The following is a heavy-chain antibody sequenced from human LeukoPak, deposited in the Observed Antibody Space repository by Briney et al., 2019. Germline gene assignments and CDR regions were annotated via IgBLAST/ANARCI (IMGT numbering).Heavy chain of an antibody. CDR2: LYHPDST. V-gene: IGHV4-38-2*01. CDR3: ARQYDSYFYYYLDL. CDR1: GYPINNAYY. J-gene: IGHJ6*03. D-gene: IGHD2-2*01. Sequence: PSETLSLTCGVSGYPINNAYYWVWIRQPPGKGLEWIGSLYHPDSTYYNPSLKSRVTMSVDTSRNQFSLRLSFVTAADTAVYYCARQYDSYFYYYLDLWGTGNTVTVSS.